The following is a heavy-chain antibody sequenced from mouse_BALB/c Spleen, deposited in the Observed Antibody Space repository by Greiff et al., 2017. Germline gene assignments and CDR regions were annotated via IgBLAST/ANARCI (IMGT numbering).Heavy chain of an antibody. D-gene: IGHD1-1*01. Sequence: EVKLVESGPGLVKPSQSLSLTCTVTGYSITSDYAWNWIRQFPGNKLEWMGYISYSGSTSYNPSLKSRISITRDTSKNQFFLQLNSVTTEDTATYYCAREGYYYGSRAWFAYWGQGTLVTVSA. V-gene: IGHV3-2*02. CDR1: GYSITSDYA. CDR2: ISYSGST. J-gene: IGHJ3*01. CDR3: AREGYYYGSRAWFAY.